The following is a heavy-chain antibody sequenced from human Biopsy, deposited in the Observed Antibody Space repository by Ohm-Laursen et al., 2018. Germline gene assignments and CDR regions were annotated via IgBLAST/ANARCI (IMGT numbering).Heavy chain of an antibody. CDR2: FDREERKT. V-gene: IGHV1-24*01. CDR3: ATGPYYDTRFYYNVRPFDF. Sequence: ASVNVSCKVSGYTLTALSIHWVRQTGGKGLEWMGGFDREERKTVYAEKFQGRVTMTEDTSTDTVYMEVTSLRSDDTAVYYCATGPYYDTRFYYNVRPFDFWGQGTLVTVSS. D-gene: IGHD3-10*01. J-gene: IGHJ4*02. CDR1: GYTLTALS.